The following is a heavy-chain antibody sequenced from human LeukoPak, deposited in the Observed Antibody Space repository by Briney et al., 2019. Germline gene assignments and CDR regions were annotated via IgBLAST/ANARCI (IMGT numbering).Heavy chain of an antibody. V-gene: IGHV3-30-3*01. CDR3: AKDAQYYYGSGTYFDY. CDR2: ISYDGSNK. J-gene: IGHJ4*02. D-gene: IGHD3-10*01. Sequence: SGGSLRLSCAASGLTFSSYAMHWVRQAPGKGLEWVAVISYDGSNKYYADSVKGRFTISRDNSKNTLYLQMNSLRAGDTAVYYCAKDAQYYYGSGTYFDYWGQGTLVTVSS. CDR1: GLTFSSYA.